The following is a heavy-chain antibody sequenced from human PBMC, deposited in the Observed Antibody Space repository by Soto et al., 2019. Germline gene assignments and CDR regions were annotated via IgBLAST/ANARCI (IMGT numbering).Heavy chain of an antibody. D-gene: IGHD2-21*01. CDR1: GYIFTNYY. CDR2: INPNGGST. CDR3: VRGVYSGDQ. Sequence: QVRLVQSGAEVKKPGASVKVSCKASGYIFTNYYIHWVRQAPGQGLEWMAIINPNGGSTNCAQEFQGRITWTRDTSTSTVYMDLSSVSSEETAVYYCVRGVYSGDQWGQGTLVTVSS. V-gene: IGHV1-46*01. J-gene: IGHJ5*02.